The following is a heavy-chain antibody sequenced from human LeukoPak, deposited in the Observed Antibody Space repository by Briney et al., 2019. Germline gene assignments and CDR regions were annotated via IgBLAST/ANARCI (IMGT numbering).Heavy chain of an antibody. Sequence: ASVKVSRKASGGTFSSYAISWVRQAPGQGLEWMGRIIPILGTANYAQKFQGRVTITADKSTSTAYMELSSLRSEDTAVYYCAREGAELPCDYWGQGTLVTVSS. CDR3: AREGAELPCDY. CDR1: GGTFSSYA. CDR2: IIPILGTA. D-gene: IGHD1-1*01. J-gene: IGHJ4*02. V-gene: IGHV1-69*04.